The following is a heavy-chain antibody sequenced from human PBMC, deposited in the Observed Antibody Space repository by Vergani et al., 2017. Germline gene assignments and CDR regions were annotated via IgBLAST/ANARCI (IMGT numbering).Heavy chain of an antibody. CDR2: ISGSGGST. CDR1: GFTFNHYA. V-gene: IGHV3-23*01. CDR3: AKANPRNSGYDYLYYYHAMDV. J-gene: IGHJ6*02. D-gene: IGHD5-12*01. Sequence: EVQLLESGGDLVQPGGSLRLSCAASGFTFNHYAMNWVRQAPGKGLEWVSGISGSGGSTYYAGSVKGRFNICRDSSKNTLYLQMNSLSAGDTAICYCAKANPRNSGYDYLYYYHAMDVWGQGTTVTVSS.